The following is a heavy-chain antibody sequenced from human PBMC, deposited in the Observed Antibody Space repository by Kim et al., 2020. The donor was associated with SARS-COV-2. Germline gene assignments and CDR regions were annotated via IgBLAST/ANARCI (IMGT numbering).Heavy chain of an antibody. J-gene: IGHJ4*02. Sequence: GGSLRLSCAASGFTFSSYSMNWVRQAPGKGLEWVSSISSSSYIYYADSVKGRFTISRDNAKNSLYLQMNSLRAEDTAVYYCARLPYSSRLPGTQNWGQGTLVTVSS. V-gene: IGHV3-21*01. CDR1: GFTFSSYS. CDR2: ISSSSYI. CDR3: ARLPYSSRLPGTQN. D-gene: IGHD6-13*01.